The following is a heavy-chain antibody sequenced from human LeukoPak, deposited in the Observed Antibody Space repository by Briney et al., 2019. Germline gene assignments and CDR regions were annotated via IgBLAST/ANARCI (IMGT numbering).Heavy chain of an antibody. Sequence: PGGSLRPSCAASGLTVTNNYWNWVRQPPGKVPEWISLIYTNGNTQYADSVKGRFTFSRDISKNTLYLQMNSLRVEDTAVYFCTYGDYPLTYWGQGTLVSVSS. V-gene: IGHV3-66*01. J-gene: IGHJ4*02. CDR3: TYGDYPLTY. CDR1: GLTVTNNY. D-gene: IGHD4-17*01. CDR2: IYTNGNT.